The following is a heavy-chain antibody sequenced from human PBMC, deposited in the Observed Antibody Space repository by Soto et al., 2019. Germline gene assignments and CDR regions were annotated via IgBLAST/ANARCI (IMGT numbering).Heavy chain of an antibody. CDR3: ARDRSRIPHGSGTRGWFDP. J-gene: IGHJ5*02. V-gene: IGHV4-31*03. Sequence: QVQLQESGPGLVKPSQTLSLTCTVSGGSISSGGYYWSWIRQHPGKGLEWIGYIYYSGSTYYNPSXXGRLTISVDTXXNXFXXKLSSVTAADTAVYYCARDRSRIPHGSGTRGWFDPWGQGTLVTVSS. CDR2: IYYSGST. D-gene: IGHD3-10*01. CDR1: GGSISSGGYY.